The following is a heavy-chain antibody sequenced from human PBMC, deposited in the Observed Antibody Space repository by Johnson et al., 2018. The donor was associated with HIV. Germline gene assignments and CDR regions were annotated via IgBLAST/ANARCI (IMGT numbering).Heavy chain of an antibody. J-gene: IGHJ3*02. CDR3: AKDRRGKQQLVTGNDAFDI. Sequence: VQLVESGGSVVRPGGSLRLSCAASGFTFDNFAMSWVRQAPGKGLEWVSGINWNGGSTYYADSVKGRFTISRDNSKNTLYLQMNSLRAEDTAVYYCAKDRRGKQQLVTGNDAFDIWGQGTMVTVSS. D-gene: IGHD6-13*01. CDR2: INWNGGST. CDR1: GFTFDNFA. V-gene: IGHV3-23*04.